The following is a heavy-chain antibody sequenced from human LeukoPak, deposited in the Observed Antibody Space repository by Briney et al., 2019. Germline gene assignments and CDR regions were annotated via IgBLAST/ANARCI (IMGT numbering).Heavy chain of an antibody. CDR3: AKVRAGGTGYYFDY. V-gene: IGHV3-23*01. CDR1: GFTFSTYG. CDR2: ISGSGGST. D-gene: IGHD3-10*01. J-gene: IGHJ4*02. Sequence: GGSLRLSCAASGFTFSTYGMSWVRQAPGKGLEWVSIISGSGGSTYYADSVKGRFTISRDNSKNTLYLQMNSLRAEDTAVYYCAKVRAGGTGYYFDYWGQGTLVTVSS.